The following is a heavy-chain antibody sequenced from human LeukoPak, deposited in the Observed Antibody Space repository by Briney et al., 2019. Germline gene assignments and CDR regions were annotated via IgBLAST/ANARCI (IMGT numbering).Heavy chain of an antibody. CDR1: GFTFSSHW. CDR2: INSDGSST. V-gene: IGHV3-74*01. J-gene: IGHJ6*03. CDR3: ARDRVAARLVYYYYYMDV. D-gene: IGHD6-6*01. Sequence: GGSLRLSCAASGFTFSSHWMHWVRQAPGKGLVWVSRINSDGSSTSYADSVKGRFTISRDNAKNTLYLQMNSLRAEDTAVYYCARDRVAARLVYYYYYMDVWGKGTTVTVSS.